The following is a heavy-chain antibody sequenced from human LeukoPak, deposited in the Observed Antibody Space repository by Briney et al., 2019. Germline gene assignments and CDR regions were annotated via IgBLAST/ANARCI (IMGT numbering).Heavy chain of an antibody. D-gene: IGHD3-22*01. CDR2: ISAYNGNT. CDR3: ARVWYSSGYGMDV. CDR1: GYTFTSYG. V-gene: IGHV1-18*01. Sequence: ASVKVSCKASGYTFTSYGISWVRQAPGQGLEWMGWISAYNGNTNYAQKLQGRVTMTTDTSTSTAYMELSSLRSEDTAVYYCARVWYSSGYGMDVWGQGTTVTVSS. J-gene: IGHJ6*02.